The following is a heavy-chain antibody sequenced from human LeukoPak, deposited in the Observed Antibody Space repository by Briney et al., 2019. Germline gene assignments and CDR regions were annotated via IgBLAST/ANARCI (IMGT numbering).Heavy chain of an antibody. D-gene: IGHD1-26*01. CDR1: GGSISSYY. Sequence: KPSETLSLTCTVSGGSISSYYWSWIRQPPGKGLEWIGYIYYSGSTNYNPSLKSRVTISVDTSKIQFSLQLRSVTAADTAVYYCARSDGSYPPPHFDYWGQGTLVTVSP. V-gene: IGHV4-59*01. CDR2: IYYSGST. CDR3: ARSDGSYPPPHFDY. J-gene: IGHJ4*02.